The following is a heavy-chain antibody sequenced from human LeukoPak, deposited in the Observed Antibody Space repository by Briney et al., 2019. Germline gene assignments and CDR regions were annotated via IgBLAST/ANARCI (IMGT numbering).Heavy chain of an antibody. J-gene: IGHJ3*02. CDR2: VYYSGST. CDR1: GGSLTNFC. V-gene: IGHV4-59*01. D-gene: IGHD5-24*01. Sequence: PSETLSLTCTVSGGSLTNFCWSWIRQPPGKGLEWIGYVYYSGSTNYNPSLKSRVTISVDRSKNQFSLKLRSVTAADTAVNYCARERWLQLNSESFDIWGQGTKVTVSS. CDR3: ARERWLQLNSESFDI.